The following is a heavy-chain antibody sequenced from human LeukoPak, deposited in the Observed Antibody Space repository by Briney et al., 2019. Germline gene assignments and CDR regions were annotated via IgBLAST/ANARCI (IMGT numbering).Heavy chain of an antibody. V-gene: IGHV3-23*01. D-gene: IGHD5-18*01. J-gene: IGHJ3*02. CDR3: AKGRWDTTMAGGFDI. CDR1: GLTFSSYA. CDR2: ISGSGGST. Sequence: GGSLRLSCAASGLTFSSYAMSWVRKAPGEGLEWVSVISGSGGSTDYADSVKGRFTISRDNSKNTLYLQMNSLRAEDTAVYYCAKGRWDTTMAGGFDIWGQGTMVTVSS.